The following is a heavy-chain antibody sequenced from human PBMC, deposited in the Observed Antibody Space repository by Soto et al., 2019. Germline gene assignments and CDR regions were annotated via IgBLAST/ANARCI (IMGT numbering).Heavy chain of an antibody. J-gene: IGHJ5*02. CDR2: IYYSGST. CDR1: GGSISSGDYY. CDR3: ARDGGAGYYDWFDP. V-gene: IGHV4-30-4*01. Sequence: SETLSLTCTVSGGSISSGDYYWSWIRQPPGKGLEWIGYIYYSGSTYYNPSLKSRVTISVDASKNQFSLKLSSVTAADTAVYYCARDGGAGYYDWFDPWGQGTLVTVSS. D-gene: IGHD3-9*01.